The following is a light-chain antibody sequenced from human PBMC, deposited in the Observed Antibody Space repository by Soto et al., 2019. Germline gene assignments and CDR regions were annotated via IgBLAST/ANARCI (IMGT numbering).Light chain of an antibody. CDR2: SDD. CDR1: SSNIGSKT. Sequence: QAVVTQPPSASGTPGQRVTISCSGSSSNIGSKTVNWYQQLPGTAPKLLIYSDDQRPSGVPDRFSGSRSGTAASLAISGLQSEDEADYHCAAWDDSLNGLVFGGGTKLTVL. CDR3: AAWDDSLNGLV. J-gene: IGLJ2*01. V-gene: IGLV1-44*01.